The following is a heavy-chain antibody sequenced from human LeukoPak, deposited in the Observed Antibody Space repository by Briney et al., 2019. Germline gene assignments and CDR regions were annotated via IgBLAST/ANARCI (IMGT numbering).Heavy chain of an antibody. D-gene: IGHD3-10*01. CDR2: IYSRGSA. J-gene: IGHJ4*02. V-gene: IGHV4-30-4*08. CDR3: ASFGETYGSGIDPFDY. CDR1: GGSVSSGEYY. Sequence: SQTLSLTCIVSGGSVSSGEYYWTWIRQPPGKGLEWIGYIYSRGSAYSAPSLKNRVTISVDTSKNQFSLKLSSVTAADTAVYYCASFGETYGSGIDPFDYWGQGTLVTVSS.